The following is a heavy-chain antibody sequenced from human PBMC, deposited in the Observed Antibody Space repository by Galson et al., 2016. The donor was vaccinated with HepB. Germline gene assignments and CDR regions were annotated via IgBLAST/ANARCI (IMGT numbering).Heavy chain of an antibody. CDR2: TNIRGAYT. J-gene: IGHJ4*02. CDR1: GYTFTSYY. CDR3: ARARYRGNQIDY. V-gene: IGHV1-46*01. D-gene: IGHD4-23*01. Sequence: SVKVSCKASGYTFTSYYIQWVRQAPGQGLEWMAVTNIRGAYTRSEQKFQDRVTVTSDTSTRTVYMELSSLRYEDTAIYYCARARYRGNQIDYWGQGTLVTVSS.